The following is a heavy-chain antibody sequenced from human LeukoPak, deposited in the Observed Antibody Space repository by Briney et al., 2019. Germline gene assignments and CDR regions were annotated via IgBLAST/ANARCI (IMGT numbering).Heavy chain of an antibody. D-gene: IGHD6-19*01. CDR2: ISSSSSYI. Sequence: PGGSLRLSCAASGFTFSSYSMNWVRQAPGKGLEWVSSISSSSSYIYYADSVKGRFTISRDNAKNSLYLQMNSLRAEDTAVYYCARERGSGWYPYYYSMDVWGQGTTDTVSS. CDR3: ARERGSGWYPYYYSMDV. V-gene: IGHV3-21*01. J-gene: IGHJ6*02. CDR1: GFTFSSYS.